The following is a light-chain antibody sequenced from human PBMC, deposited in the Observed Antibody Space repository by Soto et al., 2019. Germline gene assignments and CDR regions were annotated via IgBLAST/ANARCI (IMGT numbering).Light chain of an antibody. CDR3: QQSYSNPLT. CDR1: RSISFY. Sequence: DIQMTQSPSSLSASVGDRVAITCRASRSISFYLNWYQQKPGKAPKLLIYAASTLQSGVPSRFSGSGSRTSFTLTISSLQPEDFATYYCQQSYSNPLTFGPGTKVDIK. J-gene: IGKJ3*01. V-gene: IGKV1-39*01. CDR2: AAS.